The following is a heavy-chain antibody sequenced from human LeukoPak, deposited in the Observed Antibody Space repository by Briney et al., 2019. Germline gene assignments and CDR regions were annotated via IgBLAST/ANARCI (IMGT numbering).Heavy chain of an antibody. CDR3: ATMYYYDSSGYYYLGY. V-gene: IGHV3-23*01. Sequence: GGSLRLSCAASGFTFSSYAMSWVRQAPGKGLEWVSAISGSGGSTYYADSVKGRFTISRDNSKNTLYLQMNSLRAEDTAVYYCATMYYYDSSGYYYLGYWGQGTLVTVSS. D-gene: IGHD3-22*01. J-gene: IGHJ4*02. CDR1: GFTFSSYA. CDR2: ISGSGGST.